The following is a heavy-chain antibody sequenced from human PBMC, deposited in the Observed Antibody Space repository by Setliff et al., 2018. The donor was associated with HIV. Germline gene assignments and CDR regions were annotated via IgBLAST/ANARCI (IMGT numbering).Heavy chain of an antibody. CDR2: ISTSGST. CDR1: GASISTYS. Sequence: SETLSLTCIVSGASISTYSWSWIRQSPGKGLECIGYISTSGSTNYNPSLKSRVTISLDTSKNQFSLKLTSVTAADTAVYYCARHPDSGFHYSPLLNNWYFDLWGPGTLVTVSS. J-gene: IGHJ2*01. V-gene: IGHV4-4*09. CDR3: ARHPDSGFHYSPLLNNWYFDL. D-gene: IGHD3-22*01.